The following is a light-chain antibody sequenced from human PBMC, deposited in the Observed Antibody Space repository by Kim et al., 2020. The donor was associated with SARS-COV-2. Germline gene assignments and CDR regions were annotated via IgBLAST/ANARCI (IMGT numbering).Light chain of an antibody. CDR2: RNN. Sequence: LTQPPSVSKGLRQTATLTCTGNSNNVGNEGVAWLQQHQGHPPKLLSCRNNNRPSGISERFSASRSANTASLTITGLQPEDEADYYCSAWDSSLSAWVFGGGTQLTVL. V-gene: IGLV10-54*01. CDR3: SAWDSSLSAWV. J-gene: IGLJ3*02. CDR1: SNNVGNEG.